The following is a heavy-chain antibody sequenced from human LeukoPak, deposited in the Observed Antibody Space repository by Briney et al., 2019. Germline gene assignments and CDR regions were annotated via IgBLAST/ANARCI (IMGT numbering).Heavy chain of an antibody. CDR2: ISYDGSNK. J-gene: IGHJ4*02. D-gene: IGHD4-23*01. V-gene: IGHV3-30-3*01. Sequence: QPGRSLRLSCAASGFTFSSYAMHWVRQAPGKGLEWVAVISYDGSNKYYADSVKGRFTISRDNSKNTLYLQMNSLRAEDTAVYYCARADYGGPFDYWGRGTLVTVSS. CDR3: ARADYGGPFDY. CDR1: GFTFSSYA.